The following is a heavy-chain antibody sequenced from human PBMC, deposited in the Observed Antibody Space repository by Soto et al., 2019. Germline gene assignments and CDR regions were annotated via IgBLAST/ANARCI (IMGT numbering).Heavy chain of an antibody. CDR2: ISSSGSTI. Sequence: QVQLVESGGGLVKPGGSLRLSCAASGFTFSDYFMSWIRQAPGKGLEWGSYISSSGSTIYYADSVKGRFTISKDNAKNPLYLQMDGVRAEDTAVYYCAGVGVEWGYCYYVDVCGKGTTVTASS. CDR3: AGVGVEWGYCYYVDV. D-gene: IGHD1-26*01. V-gene: IGHV3-11*01. CDR1: GFTFSDYF. J-gene: IGHJ6*03.